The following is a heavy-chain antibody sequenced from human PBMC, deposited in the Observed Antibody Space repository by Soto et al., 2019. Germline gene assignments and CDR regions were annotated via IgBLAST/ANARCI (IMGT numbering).Heavy chain of an antibody. CDR1: GFSFSTYA. J-gene: IGHJ5*01. CDR3: AKPGTMVVVTVQPRWFDS. V-gene: IGHV3-30*04. CDR2: ISYDGSNA. D-gene: IGHD3-10*01. Sequence: QEQLVESGGGVVQPGTSLRLSCTASGFSFSTYAMYWVRQAPGKGLEWVAIISYDGSNAQYADSVKGRFTVARHNSKNAPNLHMHSLPAEDTAVYYCAKPGTMVVVTVQPRWFDSWGRGILVTV.